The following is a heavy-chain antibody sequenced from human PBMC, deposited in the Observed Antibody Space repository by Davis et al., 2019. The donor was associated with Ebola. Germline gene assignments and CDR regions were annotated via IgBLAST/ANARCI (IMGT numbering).Heavy chain of an antibody. CDR2: ISAYNGNT. Sequence: ASVKVSCKASGYTFTSYGISWVRQPSGQGLEWMGWISAYNGNTNYAQKLQGRVTMTTDTSTSTAYMELRSLRSDETAVYYCARGLAREYQLLYSTSPVDPWGQGTLVTVSS. V-gene: IGHV1-18*01. CDR1: GYTFTSYG. CDR3: ARGLAREYQLLYSTSPVDP. D-gene: IGHD2-2*02. J-gene: IGHJ5*02.